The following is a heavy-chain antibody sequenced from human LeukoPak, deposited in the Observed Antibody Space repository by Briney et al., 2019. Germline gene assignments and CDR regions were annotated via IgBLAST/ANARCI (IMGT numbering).Heavy chain of an antibody. D-gene: IGHD2-2*01. J-gene: IGHJ6*03. Sequence: NTSETLSLTCTVSGGSISSYYWSWIRQPPGKGLEWIGYMYYSGSTYYNPSLKSRVTISVDTSKNQFSLKLSSVTAADTAVYYCARISCSSTSCYHVYYYMDVWGKGTTVTVSS. V-gene: IGHV4-59*08. CDR3: ARISCSSTSCYHVYYYMDV. CDR2: MYYSGST. CDR1: GGSISSYY.